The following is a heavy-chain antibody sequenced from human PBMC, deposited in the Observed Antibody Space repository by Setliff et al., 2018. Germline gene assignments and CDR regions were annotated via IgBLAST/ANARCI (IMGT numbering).Heavy chain of an antibody. CDR2: IYYSGSTS. CDR3: ARTGTYRYFDY. J-gene: IGHJ4*02. CDR1: GGSISSGGYY. D-gene: IGHD1-1*01. V-gene: IGHV4-31*02. Sequence: PSETLSLTCTVSGGSISSGGYYWSWIRQHPGKGLEWIGYIYYSGSTSYYNPSLKSRVTISVDTSKNQFSLTLSSVTAADTAVYYCARTGTYRYFDYWGQGALVTVSS.